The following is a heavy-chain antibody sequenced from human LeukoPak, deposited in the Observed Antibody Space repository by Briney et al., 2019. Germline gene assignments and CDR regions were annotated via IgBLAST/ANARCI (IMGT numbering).Heavy chain of an antibody. CDR2: IRFDGGDT. V-gene: IGHV3-74*01. Sequence: PGGSLRLSCAASGFTFNNYWMHWARQAPGMGLVWVSSIRFDGGDTAYADSAKGRFTISRDNAKNTMFLQMNNLRAEDTAVYYCAREIDVFDVWGQGALVTVSS. CDR3: AREIDVFDV. CDR1: GFTFNNYW. J-gene: IGHJ3*01.